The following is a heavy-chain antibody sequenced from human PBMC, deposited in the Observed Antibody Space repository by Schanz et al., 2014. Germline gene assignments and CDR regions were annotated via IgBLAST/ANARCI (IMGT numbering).Heavy chain of an antibody. CDR1: GFTFSSYA. Sequence: EVQLAESGGGLVQPGGSLRLSCAASGFTFSSYAMSWVRQAPGKGLEWVSAISGSGGSTYYADSVKGRFTISRDNSKNTLYLQMNSLRAEDTAVYYCRLWFGELYYGMDVWGQGTTVTVSS. D-gene: IGHD3-10*01. J-gene: IGHJ6*02. V-gene: IGHV3-23*04. CDR2: ISGSGGST. CDR3: RLWFGELYYGMDV.